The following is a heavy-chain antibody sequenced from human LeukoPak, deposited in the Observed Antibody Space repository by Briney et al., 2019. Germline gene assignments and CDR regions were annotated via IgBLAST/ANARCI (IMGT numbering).Heavy chain of an antibody. CDR1: GFSFSNFA. CDR2: ISESADST. CDR3: ARETERFGEFFDY. Sequence: GGSLRLSCAASGFSFSNFAMTWVRQAPGKGLEWVSLISESADSTYYADSVKGRFTISRDNSKNTLYLQMNSLIADDTAVYFCARETERFGEFFDYWGKGTLVSVSS. D-gene: IGHD3-10*01. J-gene: IGHJ4*02. V-gene: IGHV3-23*01.